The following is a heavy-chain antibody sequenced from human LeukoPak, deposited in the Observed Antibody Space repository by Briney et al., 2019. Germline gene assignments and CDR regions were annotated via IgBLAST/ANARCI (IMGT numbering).Heavy chain of an antibody. V-gene: IGHV1-2*02. CDR2: INPNSGDT. Sequence: ASVKVSCKASGYTFTASNIHWVRQAPGQGLEWMGWINPNSGDTNYAQKFQGRVTMTRDTSISTAYMELSRLKSDDMAVYYCARLAYSTSSAGYMDVWGKGTTVTVSS. CDR1: GYTFTASN. J-gene: IGHJ6*03. CDR3: ARLAYSTSSAGYMDV. D-gene: IGHD6-6*01.